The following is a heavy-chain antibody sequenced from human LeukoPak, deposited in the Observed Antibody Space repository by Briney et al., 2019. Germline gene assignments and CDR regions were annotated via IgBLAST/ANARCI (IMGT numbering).Heavy chain of an antibody. J-gene: IGHJ4*02. D-gene: IGHD4-17*01. Sequence: QPGGSLRLSCAASGFTFRTCAMSWVRQAPGKGLEWVSSIRSTGESTYYADSVKGRFTISRDNAKNSLYLQMNSLRAEDTAVYYCAGRTVTTGRYYWGQGTLVTVSS. V-gene: IGHV3-23*01. CDR1: GFTFRTCA. CDR3: AGRTVTTGRYY. CDR2: IRSTGEST.